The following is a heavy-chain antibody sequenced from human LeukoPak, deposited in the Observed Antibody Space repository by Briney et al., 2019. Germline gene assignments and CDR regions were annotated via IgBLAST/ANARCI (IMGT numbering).Heavy chain of an antibody. V-gene: IGHV3-30*02. CDR3: AKDSSGYYSQDAFDI. CDR2: IRYDGSNK. CDR1: GFTFSSYG. D-gene: IGHD3-22*01. J-gene: IGHJ3*02. Sequence: GGSLRLSCAASGFTFSSYGMHWVRQAPGKGLEWVAFIRYDGSNKYYADSVKGRFTISRDNSKNTLYLQMNSLRAEDTAVYYCAKDSSGYYSQDAFDIWGQGTMVTVSS.